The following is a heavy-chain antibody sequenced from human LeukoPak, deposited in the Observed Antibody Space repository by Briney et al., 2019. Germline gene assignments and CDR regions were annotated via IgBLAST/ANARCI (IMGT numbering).Heavy chain of an antibody. CDR2: IYTSEST. CDR3: ARESPLYDSSGYYAY. CDR1: GGSLSSDSYY. V-gene: IGHV4-61*02. Sequence: PSETLSLTCTVSGGSLSSDSYYWSWIRQPAGKGLEWIGRIYTSESTNYNPSLKSRVTLPVDTSKNQFSLKLSSVTAADTAVYYCARESPLYDSSGYYAYWGQGTLVTVSS. D-gene: IGHD3-22*01. J-gene: IGHJ4*02.